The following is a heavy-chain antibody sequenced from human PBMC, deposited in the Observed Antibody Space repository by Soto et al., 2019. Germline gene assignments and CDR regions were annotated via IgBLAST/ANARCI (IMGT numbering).Heavy chain of an antibody. Sequence: SETLSLTCTVSGGSVSSGSYYWSWIRQPPGKGLEWIGYISYSGNTNYNSSLKSRVTISKDTSENQFSLKVNSVTAADTAVYYCARYTTGGTGFDYWGQGTLVTVSS. CDR1: GGSVSSGSYY. CDR2: ISYSGNT. J-gene: IGHJ4*02. V-gene: IGHV4-61*01. CDR3: ARYTTGGTGFDY. D-gene: IGHD1-1*01.